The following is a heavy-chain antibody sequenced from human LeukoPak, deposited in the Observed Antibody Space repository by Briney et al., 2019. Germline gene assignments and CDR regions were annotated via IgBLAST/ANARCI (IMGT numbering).Heavy chain of an antibody. Sequence: SETLSLTCTVSGGSISSGSYYWSWIRQPAGKGLEWIGRIDTSGNTNYKPSLKSRVTMSVDTSKKQFSLKLSSVTAADTAVYYCARVSSSWYQDWYFDLWGRGTLVTVSS. CDR1: GGSISSGSYY. D-gene: IGHD6-13*01. CDR3: ARVSSSWYQDWYFDL. J-gene: IGHJ2*01. V-gene: IGHV4-61*02. CDR2: IDTSGNT.